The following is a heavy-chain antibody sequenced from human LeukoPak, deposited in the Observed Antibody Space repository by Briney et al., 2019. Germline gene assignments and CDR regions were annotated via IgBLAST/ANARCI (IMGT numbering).Heavy chain of an antibody. Sequence: GGSLRLSCAASGFTFSSYSMNWVRQAPGKGLEWVGFIRSKAYGGTTEYAASVKGRFTISRDDSKSIAYLQMNSLKTEDTAVYHCTRFLEWLLYYYWGQGTLVTVSS. V-gene: IGHV3-49*04. CDR2: IRSKAYGGTT. CDR3: TRFLEWLLYYY. J-gene: IGHJ4*02. CDR1: GFTFSSYS. D-gene: IGHD3-3*01.